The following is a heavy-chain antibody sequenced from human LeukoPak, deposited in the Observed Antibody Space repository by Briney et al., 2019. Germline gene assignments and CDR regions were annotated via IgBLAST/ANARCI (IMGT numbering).Heavy chain of an antibody. V-gene: IGHV3-23*01. CDR1: GFTFSSYA. CDR3: AKGSYYDSSGYYYFDS. J-gene: IGHJ4*02. CDR2: ISGGGGRT. D-gene: IGHD3-22*01. Sequence: GGSLRLSCVASGFTFSSYAMNRVRQAPGKGLEWVSGISGGGGRTYYADSVKGRFTISRDNSKNSLYLQMNSPRAEDTAAYYCAKGSYYDSSGYYYFDSWGQGTLVTVSS.